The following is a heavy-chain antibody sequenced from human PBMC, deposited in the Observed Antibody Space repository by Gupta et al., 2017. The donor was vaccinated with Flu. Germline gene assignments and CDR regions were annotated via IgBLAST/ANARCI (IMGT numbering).Heavy chain of an antibody. V-gene: IGHV3-74*01. J-gene: IGHJ4*02. D-gene: IGHD1-26*01. Sequence: EVQLVESGGGLVQPGGSLRLSCAASGITFSSYWMHWVRQAPGKGLVWVSRINSDGSSTSYADSVKGRFTISRDNAKNTLYLQMYSLRAEDTAVYYCAKGGARHGDYWGQGTLVTVSS. CDR2: INSDGSST. CDR3: AKGGARHGDY. CDR1: GITFSSYW.